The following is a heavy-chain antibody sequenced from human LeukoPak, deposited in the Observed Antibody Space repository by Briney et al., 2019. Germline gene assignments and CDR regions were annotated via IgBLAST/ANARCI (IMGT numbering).Heavy chain of an antibody. V-gene: IGHV3-74*01. CDR2: INTNGSST. J-gene: IGHJ4*02. D-gene: IGHD5-12*01. CDR3: AKDDAGGYEILGGLFDY. CDR1: GVTFSSYW. Sequence: GGSLRLSCAASGVTFSSYWMHWVRQAPGKGLVWVSRINTNGSSTSYADSVKGRFTISRDNAKNTLYLQMNSLRAEDTAVYYCAKDDAGGYEILGGLFDYWGQGTLVTVSS.